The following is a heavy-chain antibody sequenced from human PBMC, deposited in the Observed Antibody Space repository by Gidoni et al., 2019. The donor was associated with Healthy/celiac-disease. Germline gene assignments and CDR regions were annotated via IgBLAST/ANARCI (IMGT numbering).Heavy chain of an antibody. V-gene: IGHV3-30*03. CDR2: ISYDESNK. J-gene: IGHJ3*02. CDR1: GFTFSSYG. D-gene: IGHD1-26*01. Sequence: QVQLVESGGGVVQPGRSLRLSCAASGFTFSSYGMHWVRQAPGKGLEWVAVISYDESNKYYADSVKGRFTISRDNSKNTLYLQMNSLRAEDTAVYYCATGVFYSGSYGEAFDIWGQGTMVTVSS. CDR3: ATGVFYSGSYGEAFDI.